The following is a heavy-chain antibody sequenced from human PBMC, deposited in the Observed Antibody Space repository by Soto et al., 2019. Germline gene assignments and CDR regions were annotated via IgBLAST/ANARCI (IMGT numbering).Heavy chain of an antibody. CDR1: GGSISSYY. CDR2: IYYSGST. J-gene: IGHJ5*02. CDR3: ARMLGYYAWFDP. Sequence: SETLSLTCTVSGGSISSYYWSWIRQPPGKGLEWIGYIYYSGSTNYNPSLKSRVTISVDTSKNQFSLKLSSVTAADTAVYYCARMLGYYAWFDPWGQGTLVTVSS. D-gene: IGHD3-22*01. V-gene: IGHV4-59*08.